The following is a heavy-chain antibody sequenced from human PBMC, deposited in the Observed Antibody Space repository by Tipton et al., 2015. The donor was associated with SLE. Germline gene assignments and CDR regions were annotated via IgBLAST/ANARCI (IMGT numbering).Heavy chain of an antibody. CDR1: GFSFSSYG. CDR2: IRNDGSNK. Sequence: SLRLSCAASGFSFSSYGMHWGRQAPGKGLEWVAFIRNDGSNKYYADSVKGRFTISRDNSKNTLYLQMNSLRAEDTAVYYCAKTIGTVTSLIDYWGQGTLVTVSS. D-gene: IGHD4-17*01. CDR3: AKTIGTVTSLIDY. V-gene: IGHV3-30*02. J-gene: IGHJ4*02.